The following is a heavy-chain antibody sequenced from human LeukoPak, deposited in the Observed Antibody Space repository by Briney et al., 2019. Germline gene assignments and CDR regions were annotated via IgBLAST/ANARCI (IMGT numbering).Heavy chain of an antibody. CDR2: ISSSGSTI. CDR1: GFTFSDYY. CDR3: ARDSIVAYCGGDCYRKNYYGMDV. D-gene: IGHD2-21*02. J-gene: IGHJ6*02. V-gene: IGHV3-11*01. Sequence: PGGSLRLSCAASGFTFSDYYMSWIRQAPGKGLEWVSYISSSGSTIYYADSVKGRFTISRDNAKNSLYLQMNSLRAEDTAVYYCARDSIVAYCGGDCYRKNYYGMDVWGQGTTVTVSS.